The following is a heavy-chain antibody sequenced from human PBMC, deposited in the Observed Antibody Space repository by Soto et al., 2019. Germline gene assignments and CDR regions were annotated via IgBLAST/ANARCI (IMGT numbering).Heavy chain of an antibody. J-gene: IGHJ4*02. CDR2: IYYSGST. V-gene: IGHV4-59*08. Sequence: QVQLQESGPGLVKPSETLSLTCTVSGGSISSYYWSWIRQPPGKGLEWIGYIYYSGSTNYNPSLKSRVTISVDTSKNQFSLKLSSVTAADTAVYYCASSEHYDFWSGYFGYWGQGTLVTVSS. D-gene: IGHD3-3*01. CDR3: ASSEHYDFWSGYFGY. CDR1: GGSISSYY.